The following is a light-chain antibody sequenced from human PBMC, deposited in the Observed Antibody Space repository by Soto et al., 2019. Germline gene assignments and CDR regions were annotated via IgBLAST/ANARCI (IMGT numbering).Light chain of an antibody. J-gene: IGKJ1*01. V-gene: IGKV3-20*01. Sequence: EIVLTQSPGTLSLSPGERATLSCRAGQSASSRYLAWYQLKPGQAPRVLIYGASSRATGIPDRFSGSGSGTDFTLNISRLEPEDFAVYYCLQYGSSPWTFGQGTKVEIK. CDR2: GAS. CDR1: QSASSRY. CDR3: LQYGSSPWT.